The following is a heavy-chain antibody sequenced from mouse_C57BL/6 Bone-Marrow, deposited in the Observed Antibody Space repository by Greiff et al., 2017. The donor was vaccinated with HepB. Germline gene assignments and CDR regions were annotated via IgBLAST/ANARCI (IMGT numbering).Heavy chain of an antibody. Sequence: QVQLQQPGAELVKPGASVKLFCKASGYTFTSYWMHWVKQRPGQGLEWIGMIHPNSGSTNYNEKFKSKATLTVDKSSSTAYMQLSSLTSEDSAVYYCARSPNYYGSSYGYFDVWGTGTTVTVSS. V-gene: IGHV1-64*01. CDR1: GYTFTSYW. CDR3: ARSPNYYGSSYGYFDV. D-gene: IGHD1-1*01. J-gene: IGHJ1*03. CDR2: IHPNSGST.